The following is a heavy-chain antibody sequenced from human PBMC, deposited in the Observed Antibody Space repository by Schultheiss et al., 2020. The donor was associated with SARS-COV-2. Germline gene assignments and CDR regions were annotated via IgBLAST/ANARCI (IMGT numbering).Heavy chain of an antibody. D-gene: IGHD1-7*01. Sequence: ASVKVSCKASGYTFTSYGISWVRQAPGQGLEWMGIINPSGGSTSYAQKFQGRVTMTTDTSTSTAYMELRSLRSDDTAVYYCARDDNWNYGDGGPRDYWGQGTLVTVAS. J-gene: IGHJ4*02. CDR1: GYTFTSYG. CDR3: ARDDNWNYGDGGPRDY. V-gene: IGHV1-18*01. CDR2: INPSGGST.